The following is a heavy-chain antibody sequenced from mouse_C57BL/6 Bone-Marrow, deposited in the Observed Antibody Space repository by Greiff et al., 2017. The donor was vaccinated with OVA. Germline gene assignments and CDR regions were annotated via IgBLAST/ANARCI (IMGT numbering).Heavy chain of an antibody. CDR1: GYAFTNYL. J-gene: IGHJ4*01. CDR3: ARSDYGSNYYYAMGY. Sequence: VQLQESGAELVRPGTSVKVSCKASGYAFTNYLIEWVKQRPGQGLEWIGVINPGSGGTNYNEKFKGKATLTADKSSSTAYMQLSSLTSEDSAVYVCARSDYGSNYYYAMGYWGQGTSVTVSS. V-gene: IGHV1-54*01. CDR2: INPGSGGT. D-gene: IGHD1-1*01.